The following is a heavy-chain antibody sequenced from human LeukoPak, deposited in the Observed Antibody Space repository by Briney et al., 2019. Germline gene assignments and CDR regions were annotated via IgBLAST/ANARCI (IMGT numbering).Heavy chain of an antibody. CDR1: GLSLSTSGVG. V-gene: IGHV2-5*02. Sequence: SGPTLVKPSQTLTLTCTFSGLSLSTSGVGVGWIRQPPGKALEWLALIYWDDDKRYSPSLKSRLTITKDTSKNQVVLTMTNMDPVDTATYYCAHGHVDTALNDWGQGTLVTVSS. J-gene: IGHJ4*02. CDR2: IYWDDDK. D-gene: IGHD5-18*01. CDR3: AHGHVDTALND.